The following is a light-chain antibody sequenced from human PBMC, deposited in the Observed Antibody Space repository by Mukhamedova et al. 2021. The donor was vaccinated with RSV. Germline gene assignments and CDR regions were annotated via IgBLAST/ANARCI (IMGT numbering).Light chain of an antibody. Sequence: WYQRRVHGKAPKLLLYAASRLESGVPSRFSGSGSGTDYTLTISSLQPEDFATYYCQQYYSTPPVTFGGGTKVEIK. V-gene: IGKV1-NL1*01. J-gene: IGKJ4*01. CDR2: AAS. CDR3: QQYYSTPPVT.